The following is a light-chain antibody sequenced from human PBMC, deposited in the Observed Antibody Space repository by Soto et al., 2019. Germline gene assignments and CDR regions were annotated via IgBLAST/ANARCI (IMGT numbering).Light chain of an antibody. V-gene: IGKV1-39*01. CDR1: QSISSY. Sequence: DIQMTQSPSSLSASVEDRVTITCRASQSISSYLNWYQQKPGKAPKLLIYAASSLQSGVPSRFSGSGSGTDFTLTISSLQPEDFATYYCQQSYSTPRTFGQGTRLE. CDR2: AAS. J-gene: IGKJ5*01. CDR3: QQSYSTPRT.